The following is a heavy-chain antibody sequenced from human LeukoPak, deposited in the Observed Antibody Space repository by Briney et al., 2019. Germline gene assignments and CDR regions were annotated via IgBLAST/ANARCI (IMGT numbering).Heavy chain of an antibody. V-gene: IGHV4-4*07. CDR2: IFTTENT. J-gene: IGHJ4*02. CDR1: GDSISDYY. Sequence: PSETLSLTCTVSGDSISDYYWSWIRQPAGRGLEWIGRIFTTENTDYNPSLTSRVTMSIDTSKNQFSLELRSVTAADTAVYYCTRDPAFYGSGDWGQGTLVTVSS. CDR3: TRDPAFYGSGD. D-gene: IGHD3-10*01.